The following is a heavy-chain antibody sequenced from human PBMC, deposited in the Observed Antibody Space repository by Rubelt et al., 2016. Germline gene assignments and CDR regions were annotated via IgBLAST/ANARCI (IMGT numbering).Heavy chain of an antibody. J-gene: IGHJ4*02. CDR3: ARVPSFNSRGDS. V-gene: IGHV1-8*01. CDR2: MNADRGNT. D-gene: IGHD3-10*01. CDR1: GYTFTNYD. Sequence: QVQLVQSGAEVKKPGASVKVSCKASGYTFTNYDINWVRQATGQGLEWMGWMNADRGNTGSAQKIQGRGTMTRKTTISTAYMELSSRGPEDTAVYYCARVPSFNSRGDSWGQGTLVTVAS.